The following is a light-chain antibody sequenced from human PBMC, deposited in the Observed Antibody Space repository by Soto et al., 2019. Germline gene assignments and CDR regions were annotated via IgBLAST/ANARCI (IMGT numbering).Light chain of an antibody. Sequence: DIQMTQSPSSLSASVGDRVTITCRASQSISNYVDWYQQKPGKAPKLLIYAASRLESGVPSRFRGSGSGTDFTLTISSLQAEDFATYYCQQSYTTPLTFGGGTKVEIK. CDR3: QQSYTTPLT. CDR1: QSISNY. J-gene: IGKJ4*01. CDR2: AAS. V-gene: IGKV1-39*01.